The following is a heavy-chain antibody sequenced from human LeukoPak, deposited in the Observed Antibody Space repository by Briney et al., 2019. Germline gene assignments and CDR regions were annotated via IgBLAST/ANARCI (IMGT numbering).Heavy chain of an antibody. D-gene: IGHD3-16*02. CDR1: GGSFSGYY. V-gene: IGHV4-34*01. Sequence: PSETLSLTCAVYGGSFSGYYWSWIRQPPGKGLEWIGEINHSGSTNYNPSLKSRVTISVDTSKNQFSLKLSSVTAADTAVYYCARSSYDYVWGSYRLYYFDYWGQGTLVTVSS. J-gene: IGHJ4*02. CDR3: ARSSYDYVWGSYRLYYFDY. CDR2: INHSGST.